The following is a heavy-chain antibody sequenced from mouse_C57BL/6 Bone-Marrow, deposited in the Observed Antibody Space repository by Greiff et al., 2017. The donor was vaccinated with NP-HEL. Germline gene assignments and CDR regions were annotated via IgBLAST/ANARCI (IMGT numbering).Heavy chain of an antibody. Sequence: EVQLQQSGPELVKPGASVKISCKASGYTFTDYYMNWVKQSHGKSLEWIGDINPNNGGTSYNQKFKGKATLTVDKSSSTAYMELRSLTSEDSAVYYCARDTVVGYWGQGTTRTVSS. CDR3: ARDTVVGY. CDR1: GYTFTDYY. D-gene: IGHD1-1*01. CDR2: INPNNGGT. J-gene: IGHJ2*01. V-gene: IGHV1-26*01.